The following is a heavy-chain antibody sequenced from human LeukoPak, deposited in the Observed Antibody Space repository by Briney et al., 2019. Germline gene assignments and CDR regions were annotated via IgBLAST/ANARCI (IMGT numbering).Heavy chain of an antibody. CDR1: GGSISSYY. D-gene: IGHD3-16*01. CDR3: ARGERGSRWYNWFDH. CDR2: IYTSGST. Sequence: SETLSLTCTVSGGSISSYYWSWVRQPAGKGLEWIGRIYTSGSTNYNPSLKSRVTISVDTSKNQFSLKLSSVTAADTAVYYCARGERGSRWYNWFDHWGQGTLVTVSS. J-gene: IGHJ5*02. V-gene: IGHV4-4*07.